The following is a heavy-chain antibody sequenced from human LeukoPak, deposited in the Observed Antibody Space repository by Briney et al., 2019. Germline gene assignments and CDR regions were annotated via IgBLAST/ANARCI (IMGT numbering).Heavy chain of an antibody. V-gene: IGHV3-21*01. CDR3: ARESADTAMVPIDY. D-gene: IGHD5-18*01. J-gene: IGHJ4*02. Sequence: GVSLRLSCAASGFTFSSYSMNWVRQAPGKGLEWVSSISSSSSYIYYADSVKGRFTISRDNAKNSLYLQMNSLRAEDTAVYYCARESADTAMVPIDYWGQGTLVTVSS. CDR1: GFTFSSYS. CDR2: ISSSSSYI.